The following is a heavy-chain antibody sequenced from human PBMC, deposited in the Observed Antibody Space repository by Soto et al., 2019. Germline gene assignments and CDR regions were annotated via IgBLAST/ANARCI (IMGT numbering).Heavy chain of an antibody. CDR3: AKDIFGVDWFDP. J-gene: IGHJ5*02. Sequence: EVQLLESGGGLVQPGGSLRLSCAASGFTFSSYAMSWVRQAPGKGLEWVSAISGSGGSTYYAESVKGRFTISRDNAKNTLYLQMNSLKAEDTAVYYCAKDIFGVDWFDPWGQGTLVTVSS. V-gene: IGHV3-23*01. CDR2: ISGSGGST. CDR1: GFTFSSYA. D-gene: IGHD3-3*01.